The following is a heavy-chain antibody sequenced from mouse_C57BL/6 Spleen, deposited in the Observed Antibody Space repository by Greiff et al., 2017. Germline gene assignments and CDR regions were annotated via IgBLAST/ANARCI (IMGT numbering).Heavy chain of an antibody. V-gene: IGHV1-80*01. D-gene: IGHD3-2*02. CDR1: GYAFSSYW. CDR2: IYPGDGDT. Sequence: VQLQQSGAELVKPGASVKISCKASGYAFSSYWMNWVKQRPGKGLEWIGQIYPGDGDTNYNGKFKGKATLTADKSSSTAYMQLSSLTSEDSAVYFCARGGSGYDAMDYWGQGTSVTVSS. J-gene: IGHJ4*01. CDR3: ARGGSGYDAMDY.